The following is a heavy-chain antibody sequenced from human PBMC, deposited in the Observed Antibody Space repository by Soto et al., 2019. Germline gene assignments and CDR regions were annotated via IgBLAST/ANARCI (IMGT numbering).Heavy chain of an antibody. CDR2: IYPGDSET. D-gene: IGHD5-18*01. Sequence: GESLKISCKASGYSFANYWIGWVCQKPGKGLEWMGVIYPGDSETTYSPSFEGQVIISVDRSRGTAFLEWSSLKASDTAMYYCARPGAPTDTVVYDFWGQGTQVTVSS. CDR1: GYSFANYW. J-gene: IGHJ4*02. V-gene: IGHV5-51*03. CDR3: ARPGAPTDTVVYDF.